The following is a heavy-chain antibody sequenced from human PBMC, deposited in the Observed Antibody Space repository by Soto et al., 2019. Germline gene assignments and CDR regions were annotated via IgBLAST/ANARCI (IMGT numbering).Heavy chain of an antibody. V-gene: IGHV4-31*03. D-gene: IGHD2-2*01. CDR1: GGTISSGGYY. CDR2: IYYSGST. J-gene: IGHJ6*02. Sequence: QVQLQESGPGLVKPSQTLSLTCTVSGGTISSGGYYWSWIRQHPGKGLEWIGYIYYSGSTYYNPSLKSRVTISVDKSKNQFSLKLSSVTAADTAVYYCARATTEAYYYYGMDVWGQGTTVTVSS. CDR3: ARATTEAYYYYGMDV.